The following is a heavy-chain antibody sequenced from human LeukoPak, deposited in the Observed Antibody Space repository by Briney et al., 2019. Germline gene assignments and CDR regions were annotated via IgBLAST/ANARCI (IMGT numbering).Heavy chain of an antibody. CDR1: GYTFTRYY. CDR2: INPSGGST. D-gene: IGHD6-6*01. V-gene: IGHV1-46*01. CDR3: ARDLVGSSSG. Sequence: ASVKVSCKASGYTFTRYYIHWVRHAPGQGLEWMGVINPSGGSTTHARKFQGRVTMTRDTSTSTVYMDLSSLRSEDTAVYYCARDLVGSSSGWGQGTLVTVSS. J-gene: IGHJ4*02.